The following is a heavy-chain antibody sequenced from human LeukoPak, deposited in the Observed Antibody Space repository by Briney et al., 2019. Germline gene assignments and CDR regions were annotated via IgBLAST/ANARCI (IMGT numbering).Heavy chain of an antibody. CDR1: GFTFGDYA. D-gene: IGHD1-1*01. J-gene: IGHJ4*02. CDR2: IRSKAYGGTT. CDR3: SLERRGNDY. Sequence: PGGSLRLSCTTSGFTFGDYAMSWFRQAPGKGLEWVGFIRSKAYGGTTEYAASVKGRFTTSRDDSKSIAYLQMNSLKTEDTAVYYCSLERRGNDYWGQGTLVTVSS. V-gene: IGHV3-49*03.